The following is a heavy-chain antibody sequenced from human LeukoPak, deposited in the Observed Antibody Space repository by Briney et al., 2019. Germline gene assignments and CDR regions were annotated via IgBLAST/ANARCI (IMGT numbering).Heavy chain of an antibody. Sequence: AGGSLRLSCAASGFTFSSYEMNWVREAPGKGLEGVSYISSSGSTIYYAASVKGRFTISRDNAKNSLYLQLNSLRAEDTAVYYCARDGKGRKRIGYCFDYWGQGTMVSVSS. CDR1: GFTFSSYE. V-gene: IGHV3-48*03. CDR2: ISSSGSTI. CDR3: ARDGKGRKRIGYCFDY. J-gene: IGHJ4*02. D-gene: IGHD3-10*01.